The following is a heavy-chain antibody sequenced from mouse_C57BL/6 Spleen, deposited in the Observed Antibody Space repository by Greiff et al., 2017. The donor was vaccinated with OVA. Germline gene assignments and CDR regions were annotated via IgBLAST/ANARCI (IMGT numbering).Heavy chain of an antibody. Sequence: EVKLMESGPGMVKPSQSLSLTCTVTGYSITSGYDWHWIRHFPGNKLEWMGYISYSGSTNYNPSLKSRISITHDTSKNHFFLKLNAVTTEDTATYYCARDGLGPLAYWGQGTLVTVSA. CDR2: ISYSGST. J-gene: IGHJ3*01. CDR1: GYSITSGYD. V-gene: IGHV3-1*01. D-gene: IGHD4-1*01. CDR3: ARDGLGPLAY.